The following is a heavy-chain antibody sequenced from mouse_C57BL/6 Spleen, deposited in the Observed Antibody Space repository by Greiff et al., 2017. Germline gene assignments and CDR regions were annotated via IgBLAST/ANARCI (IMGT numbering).Heavy chain of an antibody. CDR3: ASRTGTLYWYFDV. D-gene: IGHD4-1*01. CDR1: GYSFTGYY. J-gene: IGHJ1*03. CDR2: INPSTGGT. Sequence: VQLQQSGPELVKPGASVKISCKASGYSFTGYYMNWVKQSPEKSLEWIGEINPSTGGTTYNQKFKAKATLTVDKSSSTAYMQLKSLTSEDSAVYYCASRTGTLYWYFDVWGTGTTVTVSS. V-gene: IGHV1-42*01.